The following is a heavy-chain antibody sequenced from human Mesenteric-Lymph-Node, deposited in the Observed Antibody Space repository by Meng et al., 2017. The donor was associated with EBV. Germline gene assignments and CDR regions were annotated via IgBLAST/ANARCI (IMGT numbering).Heavy chain of an antibody. Sequence: VQLLDTGGGLVQHGGSLSLSCAASGFTFSTYIMTWVRQAPGKGLEWVSAISISGDTTYYADSVKGRFTISRDNSKNTLYLQMNSLRAEDTALYYCAKGGWYDDWGQGTLVTVSS. CDR1: GFTFSTYI. D-gene: IGHD6-19*01. CDR2: ISISGDTT. CDR3: AKGGWYDD. J-gene: IGHJ4*02. V-gene: IGHV3-23*01.